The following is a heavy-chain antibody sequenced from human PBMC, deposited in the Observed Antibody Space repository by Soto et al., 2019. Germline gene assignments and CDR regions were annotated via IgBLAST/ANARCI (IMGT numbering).Heavy chain of an antibody. Sequence: PGWSLRLSCAASGFTFSNYWMSWVRQAPGKGLEWVANIKEDGSERNYVDSVKGRFTISRDNAENSLYLQMNSLRAEETAVYYCASAINIGPWGQGTLVTVSS. D-gene: IGHD2-15*01. J-gene: IGHJ5*02. CDR1: GFTFSNYW. V-gene: IGHV3-7*01. CDR2: IKEDGSER. CDR3: ASAINIGP.